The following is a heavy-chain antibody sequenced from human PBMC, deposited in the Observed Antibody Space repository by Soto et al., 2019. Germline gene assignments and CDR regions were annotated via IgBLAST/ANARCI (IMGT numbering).Heavy chain of an antibody. J-gene: IGHJ4*02. CDR3: TSGKISAAGTEY. CDR2: INSDGSTT. Sequence: EVQLVESGGGLVQPGGSLRLSCAASGFTLSGYWMHWVRQGPGKGLVCVSSINSDGSTTTYADSVKGRFTVSRDNAKNTLYLQMNCLRAEDTAVYYCTSGKISAAGTEYWGQGTLITVSS. V-gene: IGHV3-74*03. D-gene: IGHD6-13*01. CDR1: GFTLSGYW.